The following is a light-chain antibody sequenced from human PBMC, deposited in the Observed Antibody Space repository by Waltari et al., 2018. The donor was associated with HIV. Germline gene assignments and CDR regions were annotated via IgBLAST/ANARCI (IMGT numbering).Light chain of an antibody. CDR1: PPTFGAHTD. CDR3: QSYDPTLDSRV. V-gene: IGLV1-40*01. J-gene: IGLJ3*02. CDR2: GDS. Sequence: LTPPSSASGAPGQTTPITCVPGPPTFGAHTDVHLYVYSPGTAPRLFVYGDSIRSLGVPNRVSGSKSDYVASLNIAGLQPSDEADYYCQSYDPTLDSRVFGDGTRLTVL.